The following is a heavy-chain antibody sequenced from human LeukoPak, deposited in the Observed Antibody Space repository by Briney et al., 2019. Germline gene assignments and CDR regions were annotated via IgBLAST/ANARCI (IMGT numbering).Heavy chain of an antibody. Sequence: GRSLRLSCVVSGFALSMYTLHWVRQAPGKGLECVAVASYDGGNKYYADSVKGRFTISRDNSKNTLYLQMNSLRAEDTAAYYCASGYQLLLYWGQGTLVTVSS. J-gene: IGHJ4*02. CDR1: GFALSMYT. CDR2: ASYDGGNK. D-gene: IGHD2-2*01. CDR3: ASGYQLLLY. V-gene: IGHV3-30-3*01.